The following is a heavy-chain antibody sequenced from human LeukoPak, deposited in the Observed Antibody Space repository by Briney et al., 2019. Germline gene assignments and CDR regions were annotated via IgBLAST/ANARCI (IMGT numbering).Heavy chain of an antibody. CDR2: VNHSGST. J-gene: IGHJ4*02. CDR1: GGPFSGYY. V-gene: IGHV4-34*01. CDR3: ARGGGYCSGGSCYDDY. Sequence: SETLSLTCAVYGGPFSGYYWSWIPQPPGKGLNWFGEVNHSGSTNYSPSLKSRVTISVDTSKNQFSLKLSSVTAADTAVYYCARGGGYCSGGSCYDDYWGQGTLVTVSS. D-gene: IGHD2-15*01.